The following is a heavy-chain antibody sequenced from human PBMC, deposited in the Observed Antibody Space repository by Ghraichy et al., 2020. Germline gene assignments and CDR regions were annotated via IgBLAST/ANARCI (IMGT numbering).Heavy chain of an antibody. V-gene: IGHV3-30*03. J-gene: IGHJ6*02. D-gene: IGHD3-10*01. CDR3: TRGADQYYYYGLDV. CDR1: GFTFSSYG. CDR2: ISFDGSYT. Sequence: LSLTCAISGFTFSSYGMHWVRQAPGKGLEWVAVISFDGSYTYYADSVKGRFTISRDNSKNTVYLQMNSLRAEDTAVYYCTRGADQYYYYGLDVWGQGTTVTVSS.